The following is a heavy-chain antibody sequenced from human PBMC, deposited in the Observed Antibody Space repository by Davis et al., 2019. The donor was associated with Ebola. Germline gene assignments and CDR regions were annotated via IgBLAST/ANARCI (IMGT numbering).Heavy chain of an antibody. D-gene: IGHD5-12*01. CDR3: ARHSREYSGYDGFDY. CDR1: GFTFSSYS. J-gene: IGHJ4*02. CDR2: ISSSSSYI. V-gene: IGHV3-21*01. Sequence: GESLKISCAASGFTFSSYSMNWVRQAPGKGLEWVSSISSSSSYIYHADSVKGRFTISRDNAKNSLYLQMNSLRAEDTAVYYCARHSREYSGYDGFDYWGQGTLVTVSS.